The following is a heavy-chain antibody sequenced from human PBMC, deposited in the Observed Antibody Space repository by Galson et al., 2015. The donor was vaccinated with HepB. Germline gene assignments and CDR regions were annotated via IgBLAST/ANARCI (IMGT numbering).Heavy chain of an antibody. CDR2: ISYDGSNK. D-gene: IGHD6-19*01. J-gene: IGHJ4*02. CDR3: AKDPYLDSALAGTMAGFDY. CDR1: GFTFSNYG. Sequence: SLRLSCAASGFTFSNYGMHWVRQAPGKGLEWVAVISYDGSNKYYADSVKGRFTISRDNSKNTLYPQVNSLRAEDTALYYCAKDPYLDSALAGTMAGFDYWGQGTLVTVSS. V-gene: IGHV3-30*18.